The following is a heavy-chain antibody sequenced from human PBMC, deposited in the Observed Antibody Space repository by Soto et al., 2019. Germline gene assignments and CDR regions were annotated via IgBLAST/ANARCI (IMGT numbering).Heavy chain of an antibody. CDR2: IYPGDSDT. CDR3: AKYSSSGYYYYYMDV. V-gene: IGHV5-51*01. Sequence: GESLKISCKGSGYSFTSYWIGWVRQMPGKGLEWMGIIYPGDSDTRYSPSFQGQVTISADKSISTAYLQWSSLKASDTAMYYCAKYSSSGYYYYYMDVWGKGTTVTVSS. J-gene: IGHJ6*03. CDR1: GYSFTSYW. D-gene: IGHD6-6*01.